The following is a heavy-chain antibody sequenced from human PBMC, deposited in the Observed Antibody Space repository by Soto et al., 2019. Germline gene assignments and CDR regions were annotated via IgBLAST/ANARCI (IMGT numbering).Heavy chain of an antibody. D-gene: IGHD3-10*01. Sequence: SLRLSCAASGFTFSNYGMHWVRQAPGKGLEWVAVVWHDGKTKYYADSVEGRFTISRDNSRNTLFLQMNSLRADDTAVYHCARDRGSDDPIDYWGQGTLVTVSS. CDR3: ARDRGSDDPIDY. CDR2: VWHDGKTK. V-gene: IGHV3-33*01. J-gene: IGHJ4*02. CDR1: GFTFSNYG.